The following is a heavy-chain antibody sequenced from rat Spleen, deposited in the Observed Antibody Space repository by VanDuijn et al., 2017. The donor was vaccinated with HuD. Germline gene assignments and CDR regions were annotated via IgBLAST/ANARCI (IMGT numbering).Heavy chain of an antibody. D-gene: IGHD1-10*01. Sequence: EVQLVESGGGLVQPGRSLKLSCAASGFTFSDYYMAWIRQAPGKGLEWVASITKTGDSTFYPDSVKGRFTISRDNAKSTLYLQMNSLRSEDTATYYCTRNIYNNYFDYWGQGVMVTVSS. V-gene: IGHV5-31*01. CDR3: TRNIYNNYFDY. CDR2: ITKTGDST. CDR1: GFTFSDYY. J-gene: IGHJ2*01.